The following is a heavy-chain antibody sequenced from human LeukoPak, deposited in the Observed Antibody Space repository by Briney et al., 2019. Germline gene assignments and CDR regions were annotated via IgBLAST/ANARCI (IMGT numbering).Heavy chain of an antibody. CDR2: IYYSGST. Sequence: SETLSLTCTVSGGSISSYYWSWIRQPPGKGLEWIGYIYYSGSTNYNPSLKSRVTISVDTSKNQFSLKLSSVTAADTAVYYCACAYYYDSSGSFDYWGQGTLVTVPS. CDR3: ACAYYYDSSGSFDY. CDR1: GGSISSYY. D-gene: IGHD3-22*01. V-gene: IGHV4-59*08. J-gene: IGHJ4*02.